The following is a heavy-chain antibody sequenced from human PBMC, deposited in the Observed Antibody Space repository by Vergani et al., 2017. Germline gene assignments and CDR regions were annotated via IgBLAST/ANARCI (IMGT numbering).Heavy chain of an antibody. V-gene: IGHV4-61*02. CDR3: ASSGVVIPYYYYGMDV. CDR2: IYTSGST. Sequence: QVQLQESGPGLVKPSQTLSLTCTVSGGSISSGSYYWSWIRQPAGKGLEWIGRIYTSGSTNYNPSLKSRVTISVDTSKNQFSLKLSSVTAADTAVYYCASSGVVIPYYYYGMDVWGQGPTVTVSS. J-gene: IGHJ6*02. CDR1: GGSISSGSYY. D-gene: IGHD3-3*01.